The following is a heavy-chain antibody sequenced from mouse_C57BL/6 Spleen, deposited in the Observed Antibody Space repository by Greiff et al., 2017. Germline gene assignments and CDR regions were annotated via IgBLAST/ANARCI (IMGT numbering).Heavy chain of an antibody. J-gene: IGHJ3*01. CDR3: ARWGDWFAY. CDR2: IDPSDSYT. Sequence: QVQLQQPGAELVMPGASVKLSCKASGYTFTSYWMHWVKQRPGQGLEWIGEIDPSDSYTNYNQKFKGKSTLTVDKSSSTAYMQLSSLTSEDFAVYYCARWGDWFAYWGQGTLVTVSA. V-gene: IGHV1-69*01. CDR1: GYTFTSYW.